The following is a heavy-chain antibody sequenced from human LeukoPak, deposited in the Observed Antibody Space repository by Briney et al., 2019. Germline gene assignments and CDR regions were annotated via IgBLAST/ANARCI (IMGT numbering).Heavy chain of an antibody. D-gene: IGHD5-12*01. V-gene: IGHV4-59*01. CDR3: ARVSGYDWESFYDY. CDR1: GGSISSYY. CDR2: IYYSGST. J-gene: IGHJ4*02. Sequence: SETLSLTCTVSGGSISSYYWSWIRQPSGKGLEWIGYIYYSGSTNYNPSLKSRVTISVETSKNQFSLKLSSVTAADTAMYYCARVSGYDWESFYDYWGQGSLVTVSS.